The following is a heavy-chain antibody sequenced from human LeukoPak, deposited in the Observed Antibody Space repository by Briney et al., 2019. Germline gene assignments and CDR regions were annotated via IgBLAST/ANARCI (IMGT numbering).Heavy chain of an antibody. CDR2: IYSGGST. J-gene: IGHJ4*02. CDR1: GFTFSSYA. V-gene: IGHV3-66*01. Sequence: GGSLRLSCAASGFTFSSYAMSWVRQAPGKGLEWVSVIYSGGSTYYADSVKGRFTISRDNSKNTLYLQMNSLRAEDTAVYYCARDAGYWGQGTLVTVSS. CDR3: ARDAGY.